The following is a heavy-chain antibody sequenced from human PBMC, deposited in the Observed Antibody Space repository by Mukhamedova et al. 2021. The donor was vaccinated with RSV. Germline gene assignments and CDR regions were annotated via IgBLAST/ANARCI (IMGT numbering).Heavy chain of an antibody. CDR3: ARRPDTGYYYMDV. Sequence: IRQPPGKGLEWIGYISYSGSTIYNPSLKSRVTMSVDTSKNQFSLKLSSVTAADTAVYYCARRPDTGYYYMDVWGQGTTVTVSS. D-gene: IGHD5-18*01. J-gene: IGHJ6*03. CDR2: ISYSGST. V-gene: IGHV4-59*08.